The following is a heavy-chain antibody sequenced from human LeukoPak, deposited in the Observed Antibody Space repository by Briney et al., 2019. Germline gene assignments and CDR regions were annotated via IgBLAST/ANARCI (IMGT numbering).Heavy chain of an antibody. CDR1: GFTFSRYG. Sequence: PGGSLRLSCAASGFTFSRYGMHSVRQAPGKGLEWVAVIWHDGSNKFYTDSVKGRFTISRDISKNTLYLQMNSLRAEDTAVYYCTRWFGGGGYYYNMDVWGQGTTVTVSS. V-gene: IGHV3-33*01. CDR3: TRWFGGGGYYYNMDV. D-gene: IGHD3-10*01. J-gene: IGHJ6*02. CDR2: IWHDGSNK.